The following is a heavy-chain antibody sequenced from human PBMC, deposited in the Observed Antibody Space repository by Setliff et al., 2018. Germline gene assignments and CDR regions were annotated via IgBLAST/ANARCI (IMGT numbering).Heavy chain of an antibody. V-gene: IGHV1-46*01. CDR2: INPSGGST. Sequence: ASVKVSCKASGYTFTSNHVHWGRQAPGQGLGWMGTINPSGGSTIYAPDFQGRVTMTWDTSTNIAYMELSGLRYADSAIYYCIMNMVRPVTGLDCWGPGTLVTVSS. CDR3: IMNMVRPVTGLDC. J-gene: IGHJ4*02. CDR1: GYTFTSNH. D-gene: IGHD2-8*01.